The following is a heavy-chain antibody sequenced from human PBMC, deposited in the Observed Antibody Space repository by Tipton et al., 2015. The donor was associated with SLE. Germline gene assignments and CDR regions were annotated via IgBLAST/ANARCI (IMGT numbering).Heavy chain of an antibody. Sequence: SLRLSCAASGFTFSSYAMHWVRQAPGKGLEWVAVISYDGSNKYYADSVKGRFTISRDNSKNTLYLQMNSLRAEDTAVYYCARVPHAGAFDIWGQGTMVTVSS. CDR3: ARVPHAGAFDI. V-gene: IGHV3-30*04. CDR1: GFTFSSYA. J-gene: IGHJ3*02. CDR2: ISYDGSNK.